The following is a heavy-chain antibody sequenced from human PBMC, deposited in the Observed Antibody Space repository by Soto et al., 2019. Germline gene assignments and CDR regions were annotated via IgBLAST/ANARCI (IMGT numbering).Heavy chain of an antibody. CDR3: ARETQWLNWFDP. CDR2: ISSSSSTI. J-gene: IGHJ5*02. V-gene: IGHV3-48*01. D-gene: IGHD6-19*01. Sequence: EVQLVESGGGLVQPGGSLRLSCAASGLTFSSYSMNWVRQAPGKGLEWVSYISSSSSTIYYADSVKGRFTISRDNAKTSLYLQMNSLRAEDTAVYYCARETQWLNWFDPWGQGTLVTVSS. CDR1: GLTFSSYS.